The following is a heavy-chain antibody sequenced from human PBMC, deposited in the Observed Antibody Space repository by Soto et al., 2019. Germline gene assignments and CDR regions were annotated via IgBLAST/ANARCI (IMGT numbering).Heavy chain of an antibody. D-gene: IGHD3-10*01. J-gene: IGHJ6*02. CDR3: ARHSQDYYGSGSYYNVLYYYYYGMDV. CDR1: GGTFSSYA. Sequence: SVKVSCKASGGTFSSYAISWVRQAPGQGLEWMGGIIPIFGTANYAQKFQGRVTITADESTSTAYMELSSLRSEDTAVYYCARHSQDYYGSGSYYNVLYYYYYGMDVWGQGTTVTVSS. V-gene: IGHV1-69*13. CDR2: IIPIFGTA.